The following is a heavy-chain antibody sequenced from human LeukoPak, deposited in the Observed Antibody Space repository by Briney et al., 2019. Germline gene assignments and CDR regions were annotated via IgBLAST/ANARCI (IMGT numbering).Heavy chain of an antibody. CDR2: IIPIFGTA. Sequence: GASVTVSCKASGGTFSSYAISWVRQAPGQGLEWMGGIIPIFGTANYAQKFQGRVTITADESTSTAYMELSSLRSEDTAVYYCARDRYGGSTVSLYDYWGQGTLVTVSS. CDR3: ARDRYGGSTVSLYDY. J-gene: IGHJ4*02. V-gene: IGHV1-69*13. CDR1: GGTFSSYA. D-gene: IGHD3-10*01.